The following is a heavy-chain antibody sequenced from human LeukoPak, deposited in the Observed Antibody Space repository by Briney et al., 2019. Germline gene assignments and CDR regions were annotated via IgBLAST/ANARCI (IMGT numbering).Heavy chain of an antibody. V-gene: IGHV3-66*02. Sequence: GGSLRLSCAASGFTVSSNYMSWVRQAPGKGLEWVSVIYSGGSTYYADSVKGRFTISRDNPKNTLYLQMNSLRAEDTAVYYCALYSSRPLDYWGQGTLVTVSS. CDR1: GFTVSSNY. J-gene: IGHJ4*02. CDR3: ALYSSRPLDY. CDR2: IYSGGST. D-gene: IGHD6-13*01.